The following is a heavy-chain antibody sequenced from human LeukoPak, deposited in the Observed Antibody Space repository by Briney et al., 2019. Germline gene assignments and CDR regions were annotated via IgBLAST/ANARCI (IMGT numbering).Heavy chain of an antibody. CDR3: AKSYYDFWSGYYQTFDY. D-gene: IGHD3-3*01. CDR2: IYSAGSI. Sequence: GGSLRLSCTVSGFTVSSNSMSWVRQAPGKGLEWVSFIYSAGSIYYSDSVKGRFTISIDNSKNTLYLQMNSLRAEDTAVYYCAKSYYDFWSGYYQTFDYWGQGTLVTVSS. J-gene: IGHJ4*02. V-gene: IGHV3-53*05. CDR1: GFTVSSNS.